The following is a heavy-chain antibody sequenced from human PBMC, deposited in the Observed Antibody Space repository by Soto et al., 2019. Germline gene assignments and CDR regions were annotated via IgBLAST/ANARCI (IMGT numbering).Heavy chain of an antibody. J-gene: IGHJ6*02. D-gene: IGHD3-3*01. Sequence: PSETLSLTCAVYGGSISSSGYSWSWIRQPPGKGLEWIGYIYHSGSTYYNPSLKSRVTISVDRSNNQLSLKLSSVTDAEKAVYYCARERDYDFWTGQTLYYYGMDVWGQGAPVTVYS. CDR3: ARERDYDFWTGQTLYYYGMDV. CDR2: IYHSGST. CDR1: GGSISSSGYS. V-gene: IGHV4-30-2*01.